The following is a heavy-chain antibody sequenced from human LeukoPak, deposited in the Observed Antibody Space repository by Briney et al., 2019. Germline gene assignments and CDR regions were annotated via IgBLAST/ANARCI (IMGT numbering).Heavy chain of an antibody. CDR3: TKGDGGYYPIDN. V-gene: IGHV3-23*01. CDR1: GFTFSKDG. D-gene: IGHD1-26*01. CDR2: VNDNGANT. J-gene: IGHJ4*02. Sequence: PGASLRLFCAASGFTFSKDGMSWVRQAPGKGLEWVSTVNDNGANTHYADSVKGRFTISRDNSRNTLPLEMNSLRVDDTALYYCTKGDGGYYPIDNWGQGTLVIVSS.